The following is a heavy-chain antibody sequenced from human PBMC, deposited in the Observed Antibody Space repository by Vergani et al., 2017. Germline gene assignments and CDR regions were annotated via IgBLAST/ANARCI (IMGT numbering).Heavy chain of an antibody. Sequence: VQLVESGGGLVQPGGSLRLSCAASGFTFSSYAMSWVRQAPGKGLEWVAVIWYDGSNKYYADSVKGRFTISRDNSKNTLYLQMNSLRAEDTAVYYCARGDFWTSGYYYGMDVWGQGTTVTVSS. J-gene: IGHJ6*02. CDR2: IWYDGSNK. CDR3: ARGDFWTSGYYYGMDV. V-gene: IGHV3-33*08. D-gene: IGHD3/OR15-3a*01. CDR1: GFTFSSYA.